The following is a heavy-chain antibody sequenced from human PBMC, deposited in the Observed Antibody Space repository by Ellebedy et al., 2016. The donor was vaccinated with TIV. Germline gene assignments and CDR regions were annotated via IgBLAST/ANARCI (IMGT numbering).Heavy chain of an antibody. D-gene: IGHD3-22*01. V-gene: IGHV3-48*01. CDR2: ISSTSGTI. CDR1: GFTFSSHS. CDR3: ARDRVDYYDANPHPYYFDY. J-gene: IGHJ4*02. Sequence: GESLKISXAASGFTFSSHSMNWVRQAPGKGLEWVSYISSTSGTIYYADSVKGRFTISRDNAKNSLRLQMNSLRAEDTAVYYCARDRVDYYDANPHPYYFDYWGQGTLVTVSS.